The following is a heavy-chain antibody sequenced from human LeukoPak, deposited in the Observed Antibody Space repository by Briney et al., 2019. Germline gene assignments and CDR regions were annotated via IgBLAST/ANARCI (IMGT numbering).Heavy chain of an antibody. J-gene: IGHJ5*02. CDR2: INHSGST. V-gene: IGHV4-34*01. Sequence: SETLSLTCAVYGGSFSGYYWSWIRQPPGKGLEWIGEINHSGSTNYNPSLKSRVTISVDTSKNQFSLKLSSVTAADTAVYYCARQGAKTYYYDSSGSPNWFDPWGQGTLSPSPQ. CDR3: ARQGAKTYYYDSSGSPNWFDP. CDR1: GGSFSGYY. D-gene: IGHD3-22*01.